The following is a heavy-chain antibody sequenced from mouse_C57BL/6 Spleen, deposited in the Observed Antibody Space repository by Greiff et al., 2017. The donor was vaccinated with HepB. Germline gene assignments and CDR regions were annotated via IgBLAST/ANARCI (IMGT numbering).Heavy chain of an antibody. V-gene: IGHV5-17*01. Sequence: EVMLVESGGGLVKPGGSLKLSCAASGFTFSDYGMHWVRQAPEKGLEWVAYISSGSSTIYYADTVKGRFTISRDNAKNTLFLQMTSLRSEDTAMYYCARRMITNAMDYWGQGTSVTVSS. CDR2: ISSGSSTI. CDR3: ARRMITNAMDY. CDR1: GFTFSDYG. J-gene: IGHJ4*01. D-gene: IGHD2-4*01.